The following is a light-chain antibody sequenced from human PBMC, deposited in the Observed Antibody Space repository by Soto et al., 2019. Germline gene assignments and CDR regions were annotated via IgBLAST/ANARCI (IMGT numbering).Light chain of an antibody. CDR3: QQYNNWPLP. J-gene: IGKJ4*01. CDR2: GAS. CDR1: QSVGSN. Sequence: EIVMTQSPATLSVSPGERATLSCRASQSVGSNLAWYQQKPGQAPRLLIHGASTRATGIPARFSGSRSGTDFTLTVSSLQSEAFAVYYCQQYNNWPLPFGGGTKVEI. V-gene: IGKV3-15*01.